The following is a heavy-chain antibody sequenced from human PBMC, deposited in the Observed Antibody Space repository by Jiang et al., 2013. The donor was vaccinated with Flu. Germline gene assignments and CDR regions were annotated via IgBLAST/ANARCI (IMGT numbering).Heavy chain of an antibody. CDR1: GGSIGSGDYY. CDR2: IYDSGST. D-gene: IGHD3-10*01. V-gene: IGHV4-30-4*08. Sequence: GLVKPSQTLSLTCSVSGGSIGSGDYYWSWIRQPPGKGLEWIGYIYDSGSTYYNPSLKSRVIISADTSKNQFSLKLNFVTAADTAVYYCARESWTRESPPTQPEYWGQGTLVTVSS. CDR3: ARESWTRESPPTQPEY. J-gene: IGHJ4*02.